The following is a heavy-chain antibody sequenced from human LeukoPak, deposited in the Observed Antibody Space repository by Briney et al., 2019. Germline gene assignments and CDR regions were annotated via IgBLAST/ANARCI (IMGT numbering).Heavy chain of an antibody. D-gene: IGHD6-13*01. CDR3: ARGQGKAAAPFY. V-gene: IGHV3-33*01. Sequence: LRLSCAASGFTFSSYGMHWVRQAPGKGLEWVAVIWYDGSNKYYADSVKGRFTISRDNSKNTLYLQMNSLRAEDTAVYYCARGQGKAAAPFYWGQGTLVTVSS. CDR2: IWYDGSNK. J-gene: IGHJ4*02. CDR1: GFTFSSYG.